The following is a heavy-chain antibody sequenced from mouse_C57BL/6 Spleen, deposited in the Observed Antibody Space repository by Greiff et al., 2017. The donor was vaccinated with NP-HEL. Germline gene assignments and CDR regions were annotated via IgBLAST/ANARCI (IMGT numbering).Heavy chain of an antibody. V-gene: IGHV1-26*01. Sequence: VQLQQSGPELVKPGASVKISCKASGYTFTDYYMNWVKQSHGKSLEWIGDINPNNGGTSYNQKFKGKATLTVDKSSSTAYMELRSLTSEDSAVYYCAKANWDRGFAYWGQGTLVTVSA. CDR2: INPNNGGT. CDR3: AKANWDRGFAY. D-gene: IGHD4-1*01. J-gene: IGHJ3*01. CDR1: GYTFTDYY.